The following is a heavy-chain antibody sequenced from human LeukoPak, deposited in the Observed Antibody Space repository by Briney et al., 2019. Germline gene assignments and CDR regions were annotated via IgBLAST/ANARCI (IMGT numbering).Heavy chain of an antibody. D-gene: IGHD2-15*01. J-gene: IGHJ4*02. CDR3: ARHTLVAASSFDY. CDR2: IYYRGST. CDR1: GGSISSYY. Sequence: PSETLSLTCTVSGGSISSYYWSWIRQPPGKGREWIGYIYYRGSTNYNPSLKSRVTISVDTSKNQFSRNLSSVTAADTAVYYCARHTLVAASSFDYWGRGTLVTVSS. V-gene: IGHV4-59*08.